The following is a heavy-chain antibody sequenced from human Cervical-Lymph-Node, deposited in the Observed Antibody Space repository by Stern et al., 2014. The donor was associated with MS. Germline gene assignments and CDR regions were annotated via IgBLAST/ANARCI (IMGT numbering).Heavy chain of an antibody. CDR2: IDWDDDK. CDR1: GFSLSTSGMW. Sequence: ASGPALVKPTQTLTLTFTFSGFSLSTSGMWVSWIRQPPGKVLEWLAFIDWDDDKYYSTSLKTRLTISKDTSKNQVVLTMTNMDPVDTATYYCARIQEGGMDVWGQGTTVTVSS. J-gene: IGHJ6*02. CDR3: ARIQEGGMDV. V-gene: IGHV2-70*01.